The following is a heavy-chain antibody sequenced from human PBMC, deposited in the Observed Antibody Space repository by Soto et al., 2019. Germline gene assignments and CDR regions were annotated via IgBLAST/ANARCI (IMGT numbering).Heavy chain of an antibody. CDR1: GFTFSGSA. CDR3: TRNQWLVSPFDY. J-gene: IGHJ4*02. V-gene: IGHV3-73*02. D-gene: IGHD6-19*01. Sequence: EVQLVESGGGLVQPGGSLKLSCAASGFTFSGSAMHWVRQASVKGLEWVGRIRSKANSYATAYAASVKGRFTISRDDSKNTAYLQMNSLKTEDTAVYYCTRNQWLVSPFDYWGQGTLVTVSS. CDR2: IRSKANSYAT.